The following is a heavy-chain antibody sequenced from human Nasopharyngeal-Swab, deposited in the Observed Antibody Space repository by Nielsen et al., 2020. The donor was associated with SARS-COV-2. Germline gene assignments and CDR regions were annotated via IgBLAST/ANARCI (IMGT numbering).Heavy chain of an antibody. Sequence: SETLSLTCAVYGGSFSGYYWNWIRQPPGKGLEWIGEINHSGSTNYNPSLKSRVTISVDTSKNQFSLKLSSVTAADTAVYYCARYSFYAYGGNSGFAFDIWGQGTMVTVSS. CDR3: ARYSFYAYGGNSGFAFDI. V-gene: IGHV4-34*01. CDR2: INHSGST. D-gene: IGHD4-23*01. CDR1: GGSFSGYY. J-gene: IGHJ3*02.